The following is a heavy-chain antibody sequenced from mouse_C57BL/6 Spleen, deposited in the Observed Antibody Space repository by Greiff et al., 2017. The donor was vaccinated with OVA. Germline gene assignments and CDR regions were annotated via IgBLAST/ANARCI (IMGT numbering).Heavy chain of an antibody. CDR1: GFTFSDYY. J-gene: IGHJ4*01. V-gene: IGHV5-12*01. D-gene: IGHD4-1*01. Sequence: EVQLKESGGGLVQPGGSLKLSCAASGFTFSDYYMYWVRQTPEKRLEWVAYISNGGGSTYYPDTVKGRFTISRDNAKNTLYLQMSRLKSEDTAMYYCARQTGTGAMDYWGQGTSVTVSS. CDR3: ARQTGTGAMDY. CDR2: ISNGGGST.